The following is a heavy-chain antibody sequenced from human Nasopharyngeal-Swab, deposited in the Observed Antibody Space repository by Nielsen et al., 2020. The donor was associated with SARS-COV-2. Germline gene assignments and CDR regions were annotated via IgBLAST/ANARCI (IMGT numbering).Heavy chain of an antibody. Sequence: GESLKISCAASGFTFSSHSMNWVRQAPGKGLEWVSSISSSSSYIYYADSVKGRFTISRDNAKNSLYLQMNSLRAEDTAVYYCAREGSSGWDGPFDYWGQGTLVTVSS. CDR3: AREGSSGWDGPFDY. D-gene: IGHD6-19*01. J-gene: IGHJ4*02. CDR2: ISSSSSYI. CDR1: GFTFSSHS. V-gene: IGHV3-21*01.